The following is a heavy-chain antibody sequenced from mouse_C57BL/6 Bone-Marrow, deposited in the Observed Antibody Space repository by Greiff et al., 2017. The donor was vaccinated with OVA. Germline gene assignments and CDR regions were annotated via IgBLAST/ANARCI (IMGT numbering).Heavy chain of an antibody. Sequence: VQLQQSGTVLARPGASVKMSCKTSGYTFTSYWMHWVKQRPGPGLEWIGAIYPGNSDTSYNQKFKGKAKLTAVTSASTAYMELSSLTNEDSAVYYCTTLRAREGWFAYWGQGTLVTVSA. CDR3: TTLRAREGWFAY. CDR1: GYTFTSYW. D-gene: IGHD3-2*02. CDR2: IYPGNSDT. J-gene: IGHJ3*01. V-gene: IGHV1-5*01.